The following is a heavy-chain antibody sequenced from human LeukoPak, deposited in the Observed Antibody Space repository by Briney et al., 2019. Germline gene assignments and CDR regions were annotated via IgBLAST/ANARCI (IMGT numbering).Heavy chain of an antibody. CDR1: GFTFSRYC. V-gene: IGHV3-21*01. D-gene: IGHD3-10*01. CDR3: ARVLVRGVISSSYYYYYGMDV. CDR2: ISSSSSYI. Sequence: PGGSLRLSCAASGFTFSRYCMNCVRQAPGKGLEWVSSISSSSSYIYYADSVKGRFTISRDNAKNSLYLQMNSLRAEDTAVYYCARVLVRGVISSSYYYYYGMDVWGQGTTVTVSS. J-gene: IGHJ6*02.